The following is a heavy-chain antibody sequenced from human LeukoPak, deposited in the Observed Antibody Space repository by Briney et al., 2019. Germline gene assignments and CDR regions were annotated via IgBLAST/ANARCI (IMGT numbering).Heavy chain of an antibody. V-gene: IGHV1-18*01. J-gene: IGHJ5*02. CDR2: ISGYNGDT. Sequence: ASVRVSCKASGYTFTSYGISWVRQAPGQGLEWMGWISGYNGDTNYAQKLQGRVTMTTDTSTSTAYMELRSLRSDDTAVYYCARGAAAGTKWFDPWGQGTLVTVSS. CDR3: ARGAAAGTKWFDP. D-gene: IGHD6-13*01. CDR1: GYTFTSYG.